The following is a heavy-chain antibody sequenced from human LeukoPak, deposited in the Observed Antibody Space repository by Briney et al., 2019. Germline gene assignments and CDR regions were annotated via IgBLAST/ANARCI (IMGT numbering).Heavy chain of an antibody. J-gene: IGHJ6*03. V-gene: IGHV1-69*05. Sequence: ASVKVSCKTSGGTFSSYAISWVRQAPGQGLEWMGGIIPIFGTANYAQKFQGRVTITTDESTSTAYMELSSLSSEDTAVYYCARAHQWELRIGYYYMDVWGKGTTVTVSS. CDR1: GGTFSSYA. CDR2: IIPIFGTA. D-gene: IGHD1-26*01. CDR3: ARAHQWELRIGYYYMDV.